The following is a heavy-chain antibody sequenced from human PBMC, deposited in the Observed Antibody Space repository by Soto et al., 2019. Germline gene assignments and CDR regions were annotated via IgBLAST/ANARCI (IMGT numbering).Heavy chain of an antibody. CDR1: GYTFITYG. D-gene: IGHD1-1*01. CDR3: ARGTYKDF. J-gene: IGHJ4*02. CDR2: ISAYNGNT. V-gene: IGHV1-18*01. Sequence: QVQLVQSGAEVKKPGASVKVSCKASGYTFITYGINWVRQAPGQGLEWMAWISAYNGNTYYAQNFQGRVTITTDTPPSTAYMERRSLRSDDTGIYYCARGTYKDFWGQGTLVPVSS.